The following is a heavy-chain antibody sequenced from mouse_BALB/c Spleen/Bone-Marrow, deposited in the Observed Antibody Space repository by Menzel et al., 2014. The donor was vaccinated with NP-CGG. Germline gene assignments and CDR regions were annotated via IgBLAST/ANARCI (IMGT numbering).Heavy chain of an antibody. Sequence: VKLMESGAELVKPGASVKLSRKASGYTFTSYYMCWVKQRPGQGLEWIGEINPSNGGTNFNEKFKSKATLTVDKSSSTAYMSLSSLTSEDSAVYYCTRSRRAMDHWGQGTSVTVSS. CDR2: INPSNGGT. J-gene: IGHJ4*01. CDR1: GYTFTSYY. D-gene: IGHD2-12*01. V-gene: IGHV1S81*02. CDR3: TRSRRAMDH.